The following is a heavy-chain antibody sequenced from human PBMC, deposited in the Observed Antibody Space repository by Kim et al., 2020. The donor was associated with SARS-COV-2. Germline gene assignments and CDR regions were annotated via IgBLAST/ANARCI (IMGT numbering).Heavy chain of an antibody. CDR2: ISGSGGST. CDR3: ARSDGSGRPDYFDY. V-gene: IGHV3-23*01. D-gene: IGHD3-10*01. Sequence: GGSLRLSCAASGFTFSSSGMSWVRQAPGKGLEWVSAISGSGGSTYYANSVKGRFTISRDNSKNTLYLQMNSLRGEDTAVYYCARSDGSGRPDYFDYWGQGTLVTVAS. CDR1: GFTFSSSG. J-gene: IGHJ4*02.